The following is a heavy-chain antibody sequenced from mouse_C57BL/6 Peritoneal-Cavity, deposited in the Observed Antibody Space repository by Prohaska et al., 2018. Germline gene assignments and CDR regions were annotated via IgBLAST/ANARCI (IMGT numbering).Heavy chain of an antibody. CDR1: GYTFTSYP. Sequence: MSCKASGYTFTSYPMHWVKHRPGHSLKWIRYINPSSVYTKYNHNFKDKATMTADKASSTAYMQLSSLTTEDSAVYYCARSDITTVGADYWGQGTTLTVSS. V-gene: IGHV1-4*01. D-gene: IGHD1-1*01. CDR3: ARSDITTVGADY. J-gene: IGHJ2*01. CDR2: INPSSVYT.